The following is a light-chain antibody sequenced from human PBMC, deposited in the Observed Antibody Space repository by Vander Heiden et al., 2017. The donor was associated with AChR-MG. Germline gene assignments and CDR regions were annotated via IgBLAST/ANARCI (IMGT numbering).Light chain of an antibody. Sequence: EIVITQSPATLSVSPGERATIPCRASQRVSSNLAWYQQKPGQAPRLLIYGASTSATGIPARFSGSGSGTGFTLTISSLQSEDFAVYYCQQYNNWSYTFGQGTKLEIK. CDR1: QRVSSN. CDR3: QQYNNWSYT. CDR2: GAS. V-gene: IGKV3-15*01. J-gene: IGKJ2*01.